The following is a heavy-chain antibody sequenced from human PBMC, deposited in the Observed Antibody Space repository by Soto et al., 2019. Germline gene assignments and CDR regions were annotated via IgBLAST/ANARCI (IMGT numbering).Heavy chain of an antibody. CDR2: ISYDGSNK. D-gene: IGHD3-10*01. CDR1: GFTFSSYA. V-gene: IGHV3-30-3*01. J-gene: IGHJ6*02. CDR3: ARARGDV. Sequence: HPGGSLRLSCAASGFTFSSYAMHWVRQAPGQGLEWVAVISYDGSNKYYSDSVKGRFTISRDNSKNTLYLQMNSLRAEDTAVYYWARARGDVWGQGTTVTVSS.